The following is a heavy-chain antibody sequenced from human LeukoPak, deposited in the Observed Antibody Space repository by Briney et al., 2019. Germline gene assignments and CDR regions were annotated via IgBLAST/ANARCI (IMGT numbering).Heavy chain of an antibody. CDR2: ISGSGGST. J-gene: IGHJ4*02. Sequence: PGGSLRLSCAASGFTFSSYAMSWVRQAPGKGLEWVSAISGSGGSTYYADSVKGRFTISRDNSKNTLYLQMNSLRAEDTAVYYCAKVVVGEYDYRNEALDYWGQGTLVTVSS. CDR3: AKVVVGEYDYRNEALDY. CDR1: GFTFSSYA. D-gene: IGHD4-11*01. V-gene: IGHV3-23*01.